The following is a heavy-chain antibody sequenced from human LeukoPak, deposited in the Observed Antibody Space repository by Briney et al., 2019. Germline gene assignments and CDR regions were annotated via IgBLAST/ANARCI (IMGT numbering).Heavy chain of an antibody. Sequence: GGSLRLSCAASGFTFSSYAMHWVRQAPGKGLEWVAVISYDGSNKYYAGSVKGRFTISRDNSKNTLYLQMNSLRAEDTAVYYCARDPLAVATHFDYWGQGTLVTVSS. CDR1: GFTFSSYA. CDR2: ISYDGSNK. V-gene: IGHV3-30-3*01. J-gene: IGHJ4*02. CDR3: ARDPLAVATHFDY. D-gene: IGHD6-19*01.